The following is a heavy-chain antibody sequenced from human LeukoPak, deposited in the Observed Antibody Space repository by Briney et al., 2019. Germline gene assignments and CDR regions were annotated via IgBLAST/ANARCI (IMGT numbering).Heavy chain of an antibody. CDR3: ARDLGGYNYGYSFDY. D-gene: IGHD5-18*01. V-gene: IGHV4-4*07. J-gene: IGHJ4*02. CDR1: GGSISSYY. Sequence: PSETLSLTCTVSGGSISSYYWSWIRQPPGKGLEWIGRIYTSGGTNYNPSLKSRVTMSVDTSKNQFSLKLFSVTAADTAVYYCARDLGGYNYGYSFDYWGQGTLVTVSS. CDR2: IYTSGGT.